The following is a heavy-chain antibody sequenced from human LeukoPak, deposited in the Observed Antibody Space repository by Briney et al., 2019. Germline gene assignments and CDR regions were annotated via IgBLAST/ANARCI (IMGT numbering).Heavy chain of an antibody. Sequence: SETLSLTCTVSGGSISSSSYYWGWIRQPPGKGLEWIGSIYYSGSTYYNPSLKSRVTISVDTSKNQFSLKLSSVTAADTAVYYCARPGYGSGDWGQGTLVTVSS. J-gene: IGHJ4*02. D-gene: IGHD3-10*01. CDR3: ARPGYGSGD. V-gene: IGHV4-39*01. CDR2: IYYSGST. CDR1: GGSISSSSYY.